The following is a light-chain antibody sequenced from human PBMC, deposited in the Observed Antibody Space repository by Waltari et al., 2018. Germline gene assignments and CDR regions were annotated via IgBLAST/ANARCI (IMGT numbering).Light chain of an antibody. J-gene: IGLJ2*01. CDR1: SEHSLYD. Sequence: QLVLTQSPSASASLGASVKIPCTLSSEHSLYDIAWHQQHRERGPRFLMRLNGDGSHTKGDGIPDRFGGSSSGAERYLIISSLQYEDEADYYCQTWDPYIVVFGGGTKLTVL. V-gene: IGLV4-69*01. CDR3: QTWDPYIVV. CDR2: LNGDGSH.